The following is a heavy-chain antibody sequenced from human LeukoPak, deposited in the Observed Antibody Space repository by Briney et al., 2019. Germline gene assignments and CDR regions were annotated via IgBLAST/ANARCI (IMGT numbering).Heavy chain of an antibody. CDR1: GLTFTSSA. CDR2: IVDGSGNT. J-gene: IGHJ3*02. Sequence: GASVKVSCKASGLTFTSSAMQWVRQARGQRLEWIGWIVDGSGNTNYAQNFQERVTITRDMSTSTAYMELSSLRSEDTAVYYCAANTPRVVREYAFDSWGQGTMVTVSS. D-gene: IGHD2-21*01. CDR3: AANTPRVVREYAFDS. V-gene: IGHV1-58*02.